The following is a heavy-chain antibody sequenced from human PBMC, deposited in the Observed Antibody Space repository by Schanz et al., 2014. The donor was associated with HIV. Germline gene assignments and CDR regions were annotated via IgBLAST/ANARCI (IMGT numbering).Heavy chain of an antibody. V-gene: IGHV3-33*08. CDR2: MGKEGSNK. Sequence: QVHLVESGGGVVQPGRSLRLSCVGSGFIFSNYGIHWVRQAPGKGLEWEKIMGKEGSNKDYADSVKGRFTISRDNSKNTLFLQMNSLRAEDTAVYYCASWGSWAVTTPYYFDYWGQGTLVTVSS. CDR1: GFIFSNYG. D-gene: IGHD2-15*01. CDR3: ASWGSWAVTTPYYFDY. J-gene: IGHJ4*02.